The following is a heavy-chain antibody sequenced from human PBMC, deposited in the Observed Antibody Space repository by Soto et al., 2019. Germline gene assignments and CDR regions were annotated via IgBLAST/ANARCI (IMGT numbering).Heavy chain of an antibody. V-gene: IGHV3-74*01. Sequence: EVQLVESGGGLVQPGGSLRLSCAASGFTFSTYWMHWVRQAPGKGLVWVSRIKSDGSITSYADSGKGRFTISRDNAKSTLYLQMNSLRADDTAVYYCTKDLNEFSSASGDYWGQRILVTVSS. D-gene: IGHD6-19*01. CDR3: TKDLNEFSSASGDY. J-gene: IGHJ4*02. CDR1: GFTFSTYW. CDR2: IKSDGSIT.